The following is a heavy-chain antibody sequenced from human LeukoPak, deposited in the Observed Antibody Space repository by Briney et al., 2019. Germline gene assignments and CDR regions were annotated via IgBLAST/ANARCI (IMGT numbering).Heavy chain of an antibody. D-gene: IGHD2-8*02. J-gene: IGHJ5*02. V-gene: IGHV4-61*02. CDR2: TGGSGPVYTSGST. CDR3: ARALCFSGICEWFDP. CDR1: GASISSGTYF. Sequence: PSHTLSLTCTVSGASISSGTYFWSWIRQPAGTGLEWIRRIYTGGSGPVYTSGSTNDSPSLKSRVTISADTSKNQFSLKLRSVTAADTAVYYCARALCFSGICEWFDPWGQGTLVTVSS.